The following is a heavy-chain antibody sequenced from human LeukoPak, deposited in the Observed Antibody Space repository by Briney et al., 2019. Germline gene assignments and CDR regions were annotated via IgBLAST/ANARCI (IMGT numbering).Heavy chain of an antibody. V-gene: IGHV1-8*01. Sequence: GASVKVSCKASGYTFTSYDINWVRQATGQGLEWMGWMNPNSGNTGYAQKFQGRATMTRNTSISTAYMELSSLRSEDTAVYYCARGYCSGGSCYFDYWGQGTLVTVSS. CDR1: GYTFTSYD. J-gene: IGHJ4*02. D-gene: IGHD2-15*01. CDR3: ARGYCSGGSCYFDY. CDR2: MNPNSGNT.